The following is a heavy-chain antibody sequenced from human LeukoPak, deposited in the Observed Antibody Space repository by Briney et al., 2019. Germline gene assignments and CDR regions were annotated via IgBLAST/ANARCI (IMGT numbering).Heavy chain of an antibody. CDR2: IYTSDNT. J-gene: IGHJ3*02. Sequence: PSETLSLTCTVSGGSISSYYWSWIRQPAGKGLEWIGRIYTSDNTYYNPSLKSRVTMSVDTSKNQFSLKLTSVTAADTAVYYCARIRSGSYRDAFDIWGQGTRVTVSS. CDR3: ARIRSGSYRDAFDI. CDR1: GGSISSYY. D-gene: IGHD3-10*01. V-gene: IGHV4-4*07.